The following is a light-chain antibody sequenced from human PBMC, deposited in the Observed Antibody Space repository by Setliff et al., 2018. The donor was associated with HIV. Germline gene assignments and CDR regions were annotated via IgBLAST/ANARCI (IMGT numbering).Light chain of an antibody. V-gene: IGLV2-11*01. Sequence: ALTQPRSVSGSPGQSVTLPCTGSSSDVGAYNYVSWYQQYPGKAPKLIIYDVSKRPSGVPDRFSGSKSGDTASQTISGLQSEDEADYYCCSYAGTYTYIFGGGTKVTVL. CDR3: CSYAGTYTYI. CDR1: SSDVGAYNY. CDR2: DVS. J-gene: IGLJ1*01.